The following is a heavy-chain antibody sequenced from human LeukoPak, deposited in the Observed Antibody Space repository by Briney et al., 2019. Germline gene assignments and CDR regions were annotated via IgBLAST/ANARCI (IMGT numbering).Heavy chain of an antibody. V-gene: IGHV1-8*01. J-gene: IGHJ6*02. CDR1: GYTFTSYD. CDR3: ARWRKVGATPCYYYGMDV. D-gene: IGHD1-26*01. Sequence: ASVKVSCKASGYTFTSYDINWVRQATGQGLEWMGWMNPNSGNTGYAQKFQGRVTMTRNTSISTAYMELSSLRSEDTAVYYCARWRKVGATPCYYYGMDVWGQGTTVTVSS. CDR2: MNPNSGNT.